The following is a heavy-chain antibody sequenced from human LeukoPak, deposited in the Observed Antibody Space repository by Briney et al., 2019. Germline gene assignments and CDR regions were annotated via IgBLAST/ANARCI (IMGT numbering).Heavy chain of an antibody. Sequence: GGSLRLSCAASGFTFSSYAMSWVRQAPGKGLEWVSAISGSGGSTYYADSVKGRFTISRENSKNTLYLQMNSLRAEDTAVYYCARDASVVYYYYMDVWGKGTTVTVSS. CDR1: GFTFSSYA. CDR2: ISGSGGST. CDR3: ARDASVVYYYYMDV. D-gene: IGHD2-2*01. J-gene: IGHJ6*03. V-gene: IGHV3-23*01.